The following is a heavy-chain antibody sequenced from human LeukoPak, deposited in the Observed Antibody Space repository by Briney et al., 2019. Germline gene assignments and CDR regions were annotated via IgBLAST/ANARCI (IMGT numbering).Heavy chain of an antibody. CDR3: ARSGDYDSTSGNYYYYYYYMDV. CDR2: INPSGGST. CDR1: GYTFTSYY. V-gene: IGHV1-46*01. J-gene: IGHJ6*03. D-gene: IGHD3-22*01. Sequence: ASVKVSCKASGYTFTSYYMHWVRQAPGQGLEWMGIINPSGGSTSYAQKFQGRVTMTRDTSTSTVYMELSSLRSEDTAVYYCARSGDYDSTSGNYYYYYYYMDVWGKGTTVTISS.